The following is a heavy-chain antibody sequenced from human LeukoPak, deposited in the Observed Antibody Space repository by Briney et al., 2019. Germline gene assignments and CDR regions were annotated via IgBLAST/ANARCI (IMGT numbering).Heavy chain of an antibody. J-gene: IGHJ6*02. V-gene: IGHV1-18*01. D-gene: IGHD1-1*01. CDR1: GYTFTSYG. Sequence: ASVKVSCKASGYTFTSYGISWVRQAPGQGLEWMGWISAYNGNTNYAQKLQGRVTMTTDTSTSTAYMELRSLRSDDTAVYYCARDVNWKGYYYYYGMDVWGQGTTVTVSS. CDR2: ISAYNGNT. CDR3: ARDVNWKGYYYYYGMDV.